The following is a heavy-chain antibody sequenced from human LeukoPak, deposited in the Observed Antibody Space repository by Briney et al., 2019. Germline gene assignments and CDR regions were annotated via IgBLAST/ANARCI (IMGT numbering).Heavy chain of an antibody. Sequence: SETLSLTCAVYGGSFSGYYWSWIRQPPGKGLEWIGEINHSGSTNYNPSLKSRVTISVDTPKNQFSLKLSSVTAADTAIYYCAKAKGEYCDGDCSSRIIDHWGQGTLVTVSS. D-gene: IGHD2-21*02. CDR2: INHSGST. CDR1: GGSFSGYY. J-gene: IGHJ4*02. CDR3: AKAKGEYCDGDCSSRIIDH. V-gene: IGHV4-34*01.